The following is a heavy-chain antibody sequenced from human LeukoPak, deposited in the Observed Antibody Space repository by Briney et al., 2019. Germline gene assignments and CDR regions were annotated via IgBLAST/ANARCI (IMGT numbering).Heavy chain of an antibody. J-gene: IGHJ4*02. Sequence: KTSETLSLTCTVSGGSISSSDYYWGWIRQPPGKGLEWIGSFDHTGTTYYNPSLKSRVTTSVDTSKNQFSLRLSSVTAADTAVYYCARGPYGDYDYWGQGTLVTVSS. CDR2: FDHTGTT. V-gene: IGHV4-39*07. D-gene: IGHD4-17*01. CDR1: GGSISSSDYY. CDR3: ARGPYGDYDY.